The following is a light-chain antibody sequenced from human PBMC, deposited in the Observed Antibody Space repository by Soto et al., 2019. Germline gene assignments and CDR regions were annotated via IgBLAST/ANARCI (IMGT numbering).Light chain of an antibody. CDR3: GTWDSSLSIGV. V-gene: IGLV1-51*01. CDR2: DNN. J-gene: IGLJ3*02. Sequence: QSVLTQPPSVSAAPGQKVTISCSGSTSTVGNNYVSWYQHRPGTAPKLLIYDNNERPSGIPDRFFASKSGTSATLAITGLQAGDEADYYCGTWDSSLSIGVFGGGTKLTVI. CDR1: TSTVGNNY.